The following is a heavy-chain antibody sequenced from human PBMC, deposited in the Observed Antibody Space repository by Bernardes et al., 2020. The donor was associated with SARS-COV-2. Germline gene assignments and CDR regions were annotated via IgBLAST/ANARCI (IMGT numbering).Heavy chain of an antibody. V-gene: IGHV3-21*01. D-gene: IGHD2-15*01. CDR1: GFTFSSYG. Sequence: GGSLRLSCAASGFTFSSYGMHWVRQAPGKGLEWVASISSTSNFIYYADSVKGRFTISRDNANNSLYLQINSLRAEDTAVYYCARAAYFDYWGQGTLVTVSS. CDR3: ARAAYFDY. J-gene: IGHJ4*02. CDR2: ISSTSNFI.